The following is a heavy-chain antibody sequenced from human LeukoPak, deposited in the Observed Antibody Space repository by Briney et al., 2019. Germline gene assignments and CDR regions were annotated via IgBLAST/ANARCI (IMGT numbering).Heavy chain of an antibody. D-gene: IGHD3-3*01. J-gene: IGHJ4*02. Sequence: RGSLRLSCAASGFTFSNYGMSWVRQAPGKGLEWVSAISGGGSSSYYADSVKGRFTISRDNSKNTLYLQINSLRAEDTAIYYCAKDQRTISTFDYWGQGTLVTVSS. CDR1: GFTFSNYG. CDR3: AKDQRTISTFDY. V-gene: IGHV3-23*01. CDR2: ISGGGSSS.